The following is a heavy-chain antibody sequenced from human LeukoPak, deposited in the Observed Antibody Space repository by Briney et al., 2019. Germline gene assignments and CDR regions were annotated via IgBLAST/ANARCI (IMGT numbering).Heavy chain of an antibody. CDR1: GVSIGTSTHY. CDR3: VRQGGWGGAASPIDF. V-gene: IGHV4-39*01. CDR2: MFYGGST. J-gene: IGHJ4*02. D-gene: IGHD2-15*01. Sequence: PSETLSLTCTVSGVSIGTSTHYWAWIRQPPGKGLEWIASMFYGGSTYYNASLRSRVSLSVDTSRNQFSLKLTSVTASDTAIFYCVRQGGWGGAASPIDFWGQGTLVTVSS.